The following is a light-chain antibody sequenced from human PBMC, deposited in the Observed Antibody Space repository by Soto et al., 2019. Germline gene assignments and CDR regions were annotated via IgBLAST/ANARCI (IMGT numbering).Light chain of an antibody. V-gene: IGLV2-23*01. CDR1: SSDVVNDLL. CDR2: EGT. Sequence: QSALTQPASVSGSPGQSITISCTGTSSDVVNDLLVSWYQQQPGKAPKLMIYEGTKRPAGVSDRFSGSKSGNTASLTISGLQAEDEADYYCCSSGGSPTYVFGTGTQLTVL. CDR3: CSSGGSPTYV. J-gene: IGLJ1*01.